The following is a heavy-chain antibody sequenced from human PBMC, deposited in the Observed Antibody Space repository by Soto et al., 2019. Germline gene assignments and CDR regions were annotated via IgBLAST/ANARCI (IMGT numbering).Heavy chain of an antibody. V-gene: IGHV3-13*05. Sequence: RGESLKISCAASGFTFSAYDMHWVRQTTGKGLEWVSAIGAADDPYYLGSVKGRFTISRENAKNSLYLQMNSLRAEDTAVYYCARAYSGRLPRRADYYFAMDVWGQGTTVTVSS. D-gene: IGHD2-15*01. CDR2: IGAADDP. J-gene: IGHJ6*02. CDR3: ARAYSGRLPRRADYYFAMDV. CDR1: GFTFSAYD.